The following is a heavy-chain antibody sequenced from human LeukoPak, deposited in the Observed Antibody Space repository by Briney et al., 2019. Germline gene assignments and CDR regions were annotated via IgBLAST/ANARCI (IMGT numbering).Heavy chain of an antibody. V-gene: IGHV3-21*01. D-gene: IGHD6-13*01. CDR2: ISSSSSYI. J-gene: IGHJ4*02. Sequence: GGSLRVSCAASGFTFSSYSMNWVRQAPGKGLEWVSSISSSSSYIYYADSVKGRFTISRDNAKNSLYLQMNNLGAEDTAVYYCARFNIPIAAAIDYWGQGTLVTVSS. CDR3: ARFNIPIAAAIDY. CDR1: GFTFSSYS.